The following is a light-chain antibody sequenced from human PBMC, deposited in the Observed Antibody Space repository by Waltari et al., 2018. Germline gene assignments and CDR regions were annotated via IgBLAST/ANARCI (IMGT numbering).Light chain of an antibody. CDR1: SSNIGAGFE. CDR3: QSYDSSLSGRV. CDR2: ASY. J-gene: IGLJ3*02. V-gene: IGLV1-40*01. Sequence: QSVLTQPPSVSGAPGQRVTISCTGTSSNIGAGFEVFWYQQLPGSAPKLLIFASYSRSSGGPDRISGSTSGTSASLAITGLQAEDEADYYCQSYDSSLSGRVFGGGTRLTVL.